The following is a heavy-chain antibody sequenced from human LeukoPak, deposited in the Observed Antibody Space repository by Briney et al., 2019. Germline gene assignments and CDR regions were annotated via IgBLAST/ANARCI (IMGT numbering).Heavy chain of an antibody. J-gene: IGHJ4*02. CDR2: IYPGDSDT. CDR3: ARHAASGYDLPFDY. Sequence: GESLKISCQGSGYIFTDYWIGWVRQMPGKGLEWMGIIYPGDSDTRYSPSFQGQVTISADKSIRTAYLQWSSLKASDTAIYYCARHAASGYDLPFDYWGQGTLVTVSS. D-gene: IGHD5-12*01. CDR1: GYIFTDYW. V-gene: IGHV5-51*01.